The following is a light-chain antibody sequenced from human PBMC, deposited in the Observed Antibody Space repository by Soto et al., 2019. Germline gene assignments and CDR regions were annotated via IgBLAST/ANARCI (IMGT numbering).Light chain of an antibody. J-gene: IGKJ1*01. Sequence: DIEMTQSPSTLSASVGDRVTIXXRASQSISSWLAWYQQKPGKAPKLVXYAASSLQSGVPSRFSGSGSGTDFTLTISSLQPEDFATYYCQQSYSTLTWTFGQGTKVDIK. CDR1: QSISSW. CDR2: AAS. CDR3: QQSYSTLTWT. V-gene: IGKV1-39*01.